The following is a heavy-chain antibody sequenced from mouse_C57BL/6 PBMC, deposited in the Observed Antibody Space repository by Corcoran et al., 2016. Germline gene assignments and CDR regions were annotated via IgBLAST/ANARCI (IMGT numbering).Heavy chain of an antibody. D-gene: IGHD1-1*01. J-gene: IGHJ1*03. CDR3: ARRRAYYGSSDWYFDV. Sequence: EVQLQQSGPELVKPGASVKIPCKASGYTFTDYNMDWVKQSHGKSLEWIGDINPNNGGTIYNQKFKGKATLTVDKSSSTAYMELRSLTSEDTAVYYCARRRAYYGSSDWYFDVWGTGTTVTVSS. V-gene: IGHV1-18*01. CDR2: INPNNGGT. CDR1: GYTFTDYN.